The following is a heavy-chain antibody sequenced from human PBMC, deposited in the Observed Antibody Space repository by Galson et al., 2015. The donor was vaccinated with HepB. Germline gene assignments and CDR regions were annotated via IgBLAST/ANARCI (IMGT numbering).Heavy chain of an antibody. CDR2: INPNSGGT. D-gene: IGHD3-10*01. Sequence: SVKVSCKASGYNFTGYYMHWVRQAPGQGLEWMGWINPNSGGTNYAQKFQGWVTMTRDTSISTAYMELSRLRSDDTAVYYCARDLWFGDPRYGMDVRGQGTTVTVSS. CDR3: ARDLWFGDPRYGMDV. V-gene: IGHV1-2*04. J-gene: IGHJ6*02. CDR1: GYNFTGYY.